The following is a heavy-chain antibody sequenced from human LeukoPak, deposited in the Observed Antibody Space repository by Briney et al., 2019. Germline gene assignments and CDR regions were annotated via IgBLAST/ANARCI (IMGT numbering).Heavy chain of an antibody. D-gene: IGHD4-17*01. Sequence: ASVKVSCKASGYTFTSFDINWVRQATGQGLEWMGWMNPNSGNTGSAQKFQGRITMTRNTSITTAYMELSSLRSEDTAVYYCVRGNKDYGDYARGLSDYWGQGTLVTVSS. CDR2: MNPNSGNT. J-gene: IGHJ4*02. CDR3: VRGNKDYGDYARGLSDY. V-gene: IGHV1-8*01. CDR1: GYTFTSFD.